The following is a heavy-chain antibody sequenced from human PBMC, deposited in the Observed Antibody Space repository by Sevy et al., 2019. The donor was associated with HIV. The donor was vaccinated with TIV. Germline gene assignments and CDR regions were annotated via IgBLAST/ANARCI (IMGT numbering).Heavy chain of an antibody. V-gene: IGHV3-30*03. D-gene: IGHD3-10*01. Sequence: GGSLRLSCVASGFSFSSYGMHWVRQAPGKGLEWVALISYHGTNKYYGDSVRGRFTVSRDNSRNTLYLQMDSLRAEDTAVYYCVRRGVDAYNVYFDLWGQGTLVTVSS. CDR3: VRRGVDAYNVYFDL. J-gene: IGHJ4*02. CDR1: GFSFSSYG. CDR2: ISYHGTNK.